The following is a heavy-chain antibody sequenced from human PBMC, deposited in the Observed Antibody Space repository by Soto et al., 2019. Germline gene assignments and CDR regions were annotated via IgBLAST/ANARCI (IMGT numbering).Heavy chain of an antibody. CDR3: ARDDYYYFDY. J-gene: IGHJ4*02. Sequence: SQTLSLPCAISGDSVSSKSVAWNWIRQSPSRGLEWLGRTYYRSTWYNDYASSVKSRIIINPDTSKNQFSLQLNSVSPEDTAVYFCARDDYYYFDYWGLGTLVTVSS. CDR2: TYYRSTWYN. V-gene: IGHV6-1*01. CDR1: GDSVSSKSVA. D-gene: IGHD4-17*01.